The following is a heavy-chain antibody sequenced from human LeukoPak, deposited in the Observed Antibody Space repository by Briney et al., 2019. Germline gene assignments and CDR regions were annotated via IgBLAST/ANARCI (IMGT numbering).Heavy chain of an antibody. CDR2: INHSGST. CDR3: ARVQDY. Sequence: SETLSLTCAVYGGSFSGYYWSWIRQPPGKGLEWIGEINHSGSTNYIPSLKSRVTISVDTSKNQFSLKLSSVTAADTAVYYCARVQDYWGQGTLVTVSS. J-gene: IGHJ4*02. V-gene: IGHV4-34*01. CDR1: GGSFSGYY.